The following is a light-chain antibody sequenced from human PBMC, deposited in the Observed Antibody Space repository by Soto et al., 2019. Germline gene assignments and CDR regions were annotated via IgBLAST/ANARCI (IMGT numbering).Light chain of an antibody. V-gene: IGKV3-11*01. Sequence: EVVLTQSPATLSLSPGETATLSCRASHNVDIYLAWYQQKPGQAPRLLIYDASNRATGIPARFSGSGSGTDFTLTISSLKPEDSAVYYCQQRKHWPPLTFGQGTRLE. CDR3: QQRKHWPPLT. J-gene: IGKJ5*01. CDR1: HNVDIY. CDR2: DAS.